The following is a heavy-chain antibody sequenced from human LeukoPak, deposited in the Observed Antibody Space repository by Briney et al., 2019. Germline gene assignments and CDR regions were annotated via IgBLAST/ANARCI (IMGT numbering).Heavy chain of an antibody. Sequence: SETLSLTCTVSGGSISGYYWIWIRQPPGKGLEWIAYIHYSGTTNYNPSLKSRVTMSVDTSKNQFSLKLSSVTAADTAVYYCAQDSGSYYLALDYWGQGTLVTVSS. J-gene: IGHJ4*02. CDR3: AQDSGSYYLALDY. CDR1: GGSISGYY. CDR2: IHYSGTT. V-gene: IGHV4-59*12. D-gene: IGHD1-26*01.